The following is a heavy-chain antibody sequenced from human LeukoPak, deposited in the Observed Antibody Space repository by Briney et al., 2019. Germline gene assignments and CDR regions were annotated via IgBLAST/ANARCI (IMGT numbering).Heavy chain of an antibody. V-gene: IGHV3-21*01. CDR3: ARGLHDDILTGYDYFDY. Sequence: GGSLRLSCAASGFTFSSYTINWVRQAPGKGLEWVSSITSSSNYIYYADSVKGRFTISRDTAPNSLYLQMNSLRAKDTAVYYCARGLHDDILTGYDYFDYWAREPWSPSPQ. D-gene: IGHD3-9*01. CDR2: ITSSSNYI. J-gene: IGHJ4*02. CDR1: GFTFSSYT.